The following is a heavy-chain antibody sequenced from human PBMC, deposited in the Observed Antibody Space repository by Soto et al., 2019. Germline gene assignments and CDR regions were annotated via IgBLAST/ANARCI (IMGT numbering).Heavy chain of an antibody. J-gene: IGHJ6*02. Sequence: EVQLVESGGGLVQPGRSLRLSCAASGFTFDDYAMHWVRQAPGKGLEWVSGISWNSGSIGYADSVKGRFTISRDNPKNSLYLQMNSLRAEDTALYYCAKDMGDDSGFVDYYYGMDVWGQGTTVTVSS. CDR3: AKDMGDDSGFVDYYYGMDV. D-gene: IGHD1-26*01. CDR1: GFTFDDYA. CDR2: ISWNSGSI. V-gene: IGHV3-9*01.